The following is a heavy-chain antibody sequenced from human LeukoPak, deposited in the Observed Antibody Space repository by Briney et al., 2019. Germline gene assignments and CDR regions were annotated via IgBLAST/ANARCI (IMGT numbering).Heavy chain of an antibody. CDR1: GCTFSSYS. CDR2: ISSSSSYI. V-gene: IGHV3-21*01. Sequence: PGGSLRLSCAASGCTFSSYSMNWVRQAPGKGLEWVSSISSSSSYIYYADSVKGRFTISRDNAKNSLYLQMNSLRAEDTAVYYCARSQGDYTGPFDSWGQGTLVTVSS. CDR3: ARSQGDYTGPFDS. D-gene: IGHD4-17*01. J-gene: IGHJ4*02.